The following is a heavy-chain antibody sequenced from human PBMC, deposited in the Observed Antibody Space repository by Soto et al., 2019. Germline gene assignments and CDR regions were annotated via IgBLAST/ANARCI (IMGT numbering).Heavy chain of an antibody. CDR2: IGTAGDT. D-gene: IGHD1-7*01. CDR3: AKGFTGTTSPYFDY. Sequence: LRLSCAASGFTFSSYDMHWVRQATGKGLEWVSAIGTAGDTYYPGSVKGRFTISRENAKNSLYLQMNSLRAEDTAVYYCAKGFTGTTSPYFDYWGQGTLVTVSS. CDR1: GFTFSSYD. J-gene: IGHJ4*02. V-gene: IGHV3-13*01.